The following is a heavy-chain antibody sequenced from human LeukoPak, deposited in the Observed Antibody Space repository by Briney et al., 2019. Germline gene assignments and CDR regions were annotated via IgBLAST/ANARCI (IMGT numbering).Heavy chain of an antibody. CDR1: GDSVSSNSAA. CDR3: ARVVTSSSWYDWGYLDY. Sequence: KASQTLSLTCAISGDSVSSNSAAWNWIRQSPSRGLEWLGRTYYRSKWYNDYAVSVKSRITINPDTSKNQFSLQLNSVTPEDTAVYYCARVVTSSSWYDWGYLDYWGQGTLVTVSS. CDR2: TYYRSKWYN. V-gene: IGHV6-1*01. J-gene: IGHJ4*02. D-gene: IGHD6-13*01.